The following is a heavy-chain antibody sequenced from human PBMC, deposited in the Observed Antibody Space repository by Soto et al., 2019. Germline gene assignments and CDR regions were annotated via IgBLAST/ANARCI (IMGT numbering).Heavy chain of an antibody. CDR3: ARHGIAARRRPNSRGAINWFDP. D-gene: IGHD6-6*01. V-gene: IGHV4-39*01. CDR2: IYYSGST. J-gene: IGHJ5*02. Sequence: SETLSLTCTVSGGSISSSSYYWGWIRQPPGKGLEWIGSIYYSGSTYYNPSLKSRVTISVDTSKNQFSLKLSSVTAADTAVYYCARHGIAARRRPNSRGAINWFDPWGQGTLVTVSS. CDR1: GGSISSSSYY.